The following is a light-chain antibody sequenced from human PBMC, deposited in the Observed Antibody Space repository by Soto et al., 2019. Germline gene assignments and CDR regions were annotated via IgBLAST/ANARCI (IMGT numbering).Light chain of an antibody. CDR3: QQSHTTLFT. J-gene: IGKJ3*01. V-gene: IGKV1-39*01. CDR1: QSISTN. CDR2: GAS. Sequence: DLQMTQSPSSLSASVGERVTITCRASQSISTNLNWYQQKPGKAPKLLISGASALQAGVASQFIGSGSGTGFTLTISSLQPEDSAPYFYQQSHTTLFTFGPGTTVNLK.